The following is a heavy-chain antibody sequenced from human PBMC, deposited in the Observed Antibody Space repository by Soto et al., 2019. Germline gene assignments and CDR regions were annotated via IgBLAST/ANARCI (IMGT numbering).Heavy chain of an antibody. J-gene: IGHJ2*01. Sequence: EVQLLESGGGLVQPGGSLRLSCAASGFTFRTYTMSWVRQAKGKGMECVSAVSGTGGSSSYTDSVKGRFTISRDNSKNTLSLQMDSLRAEDTARYYWAKRAVAGRNWYFDLWGRGTLVTVSS. V-gene: IGHV3-23*01. CDR1: GFTFRTYT. D-gene: IGHD6-19*01. CDR2: VSGTGGSS. CDR3: AKRAVAGRNWYFDL.